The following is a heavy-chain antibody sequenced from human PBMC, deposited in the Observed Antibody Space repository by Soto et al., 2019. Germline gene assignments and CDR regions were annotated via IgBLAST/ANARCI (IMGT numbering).Heavy chain of an antibody. D-gene: IGHD6-13*01. CDR3: AKERGSSWGSFDY. V-gene: IGHV3-23*01. J-gene: IGHJ4*02. Sequence: GGSLRLSCAASGFTFRGYAMSWVRQAPGKGLEWVSVIIGSGDSTYYADSVKGRFTISRDNSKNTLYLQMNSLRAEDTAVYYCAKERGSSWGSFDYWGQGSLVTVSS. CDR1: GFTFRGYA. CDR2: IIGSGDST.